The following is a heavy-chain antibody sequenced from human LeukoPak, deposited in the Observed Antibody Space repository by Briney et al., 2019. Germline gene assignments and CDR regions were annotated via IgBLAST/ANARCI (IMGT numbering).Heavy chain of an antibody. CDR2: ISYDGSNK. CDR3: ARDLDYGGNSIGDYYYYGMDV. Sequence: GRSLRLSCAASGFTFSGYGMHWVRQAPGKGLEWVAVISYDGSNKYYADSVKGRFTISRDNSKNTLYLQMNSLRAEDTAVYYCARDLDYGGNSIGDYYYYGMDVWGQGTTVTVSS. J-gene: IGHJ6*02. V-gene: IGHV3-30*03. D-gene: IGHD4-23*01. CDR1: GFTFSGYG.